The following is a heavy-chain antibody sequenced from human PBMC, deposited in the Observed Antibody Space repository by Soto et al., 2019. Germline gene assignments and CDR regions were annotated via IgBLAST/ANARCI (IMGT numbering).Heavy chain of an antibody. D-gene: IGHD3-10*01. CDR1: GFTFSNYT. J-gene: IGHJ4*02. CDR3: ASRGSAGIHFDA. CDR2: INQDGSGN. Sequence: XGCLRLTCAASGFTFSNYTMSWVRQAPGKGLEWVGNINQDGSGNYYVDSLKGRFTISRDNAKNSLYLQMNNLRAEDTAFYYCASRGSAGIHFDAWGQGALVTVSS. V-gene: IGHV3-7*03.